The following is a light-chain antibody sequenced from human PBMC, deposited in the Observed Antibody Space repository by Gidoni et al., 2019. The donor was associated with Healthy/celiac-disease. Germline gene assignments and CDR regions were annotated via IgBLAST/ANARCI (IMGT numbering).Light chain of an antibody. CDR2: LGS. J-gene: IGKJ5*01. CDR1: QSLLHSNGYNY. V-gene: IGKV2-28*01. Sequence: DIVMTQSPLSLPVTPGEPASISCRSSQSLLHSNGYNYLDWYLQKPGQSPQLLICLGSNRASGVPDRFSGSGSGTDFTLKISRGEAEDVGVYYCMQALQTLSITFGQGTRLEIK. CDR3: MQALQTLSIT.